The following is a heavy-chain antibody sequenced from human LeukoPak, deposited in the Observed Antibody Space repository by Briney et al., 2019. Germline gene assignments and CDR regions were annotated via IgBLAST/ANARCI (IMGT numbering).Heavy chain of an antibody. V-gene: IGHV3-74*01. CDR3: ARDQSGSYLGAFAF. CDR2: INSDGSST. CDR1: GFTFSSYW. J-gene: IGHJ3*01. D-gene: IGHD1-26*01. Sequence: PGGSLRLSCAASGFTFSSYWMHWVRQAPGKGLVWVSRINSDGSSTSYADSVKGRFTISRDNAKNTLYLQMNSPRAEDRAVYYCARDQSGSYLGAFAFWGQGTMVTVSS.